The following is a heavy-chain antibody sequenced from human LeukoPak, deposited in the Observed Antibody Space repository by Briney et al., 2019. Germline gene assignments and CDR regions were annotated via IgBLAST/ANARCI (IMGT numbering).Heavy chain of an antibody. D-gene: IGHD6-19*01. Sequence: PGGSLRLSCAASGFTFSNAWMSWVRQAPGKGLEWIGEINHSGSTNYNPSLKSRVTISVDTSKNQFSLKLSSVTAADTAVYYCARGRSSGWYRNNWFDPWGQGTLVTVSS. CDR1: GFTFSNAW. V-gene: IGHV4-34*01. J-gene: IGHJ5*02. CDR2: INHSGST. CDR3: ARGRSSGWYRNNWFDP.